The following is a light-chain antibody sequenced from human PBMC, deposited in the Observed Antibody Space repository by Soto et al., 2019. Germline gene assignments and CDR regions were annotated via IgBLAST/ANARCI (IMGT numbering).Light chain of an antibody. J-gene: IGKJ2*01. Sequence: DIQMTQSPSTLSASVGDGVTITCRASQSIGSWLAWYQQKPGKAPKLLIYKATNLQSGVPSQFSGSGSGTDFSLTISSLQPVDSATYFCQQYNDFQYTFGPGTKLEI. CDR3: QQYNDFQYT. V-gene: IGKV1-5*03. CDR1: QSIGSW. CDR2: KAT.